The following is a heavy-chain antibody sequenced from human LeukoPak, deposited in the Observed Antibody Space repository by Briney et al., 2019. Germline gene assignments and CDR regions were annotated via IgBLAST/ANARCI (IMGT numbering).Heavy chain of an antibody. CDR1: GFTFSSYA. CDR3: AKEGDYDILTGYKAVDY. V-gene: IGHV3-23*01. D-gene: IGHD3-9*01. Sequence: GGSLRLSCAASGFTFSSYAMSWVRQAPGKGLEWVSAISGSGGSTYYADSVKGRFTISRDNSKNTLYLQMNSLRAEDTAVYYCAKEGDYDILTGYKAVDYWGQGTLVTVSS. J-gene: IGHJ4*02. CDR2: ISGSGGST.